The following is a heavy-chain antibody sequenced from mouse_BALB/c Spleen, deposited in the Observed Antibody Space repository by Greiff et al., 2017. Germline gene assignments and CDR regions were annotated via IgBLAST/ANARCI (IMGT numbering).Heavy chain of an antibody. D-gene: IGHD2-10*01. CDR1: GFTFSSYT. Sequence: DVMLVESGGGLVQPGGSLKLSCAASGFTFSSYTMSWVRQTPEKRLEWVAYISNGGGSTYYPDTVKGRFTISRDNAKNTLYLQMSSLKSEDTAMYYCARHACYGNYEGFAYWGQGTLVTVSA. J-gene: IGHJ3*01. CDR2: ISNGGGST. V-gene: IGHV5-12-2*01. CDR3: ARHACYGNYEGFAY.